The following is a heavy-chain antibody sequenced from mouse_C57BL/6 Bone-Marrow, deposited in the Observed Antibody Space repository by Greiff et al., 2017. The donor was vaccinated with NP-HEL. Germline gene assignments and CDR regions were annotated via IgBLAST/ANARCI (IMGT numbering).Heavy chain of an antibody. D-gene: IGHD2-10*02. CDR3: ARGAGMAPFAY. V-gene: IGHV1-81*01. CDR2: IYPRSGNT. CDR1: GYTFTSYG. Sequence: VQLVESGAELARPGASVKLSCKASGYTFTSYGISWVKQRTGQGLEWIGEIYPRSGNTYYNEKFKGKATLTADKSSSKAYMELRSLTSEDSAVYFCARGAGMAPFAYWGQGTLVTVSA. J-gene: IGHJ3*01.